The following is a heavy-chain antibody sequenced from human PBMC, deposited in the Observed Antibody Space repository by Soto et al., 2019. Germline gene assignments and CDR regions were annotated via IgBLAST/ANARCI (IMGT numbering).Heavy chain of an antibody. V-gene: IGHV1-18*01. CDR1: GYTFSTYG. CDR2: INPFKGDT. CDR3: ARVKVPAAILGAFDL. Sequence: ASVKVSCKASGYTFSTYGIPWVRQAPGQGLDWMGWINPFKGDTNSAARFQDRVTMTTDTSTRTAYMELRSLRSDDTAVYYCARVKVPAAILGAFDLWGQGTLVTVSS. J-gene: IGHJ3*01. D-gene: IGHD2-2*02.